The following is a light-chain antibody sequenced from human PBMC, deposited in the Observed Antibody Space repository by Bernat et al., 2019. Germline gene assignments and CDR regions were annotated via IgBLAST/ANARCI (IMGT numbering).Light chain of an antibody. CDR3: SAWDSSLSAWV. Sequence: QAGLTQPPSVSKGLRQTATLTCTGNSNNVGNLGAAWLQQHQGHPPKLLSYRNNNRPSGISERLSASRSGNTASLTITGLQPEDEADDNCSAWDSSLSAWVFGGGTKLTVL. J-gene: IGLJ3*02. V-gene: IGLV10-54*01. CDR2: RNN. CDR1: SNNVGNLG.